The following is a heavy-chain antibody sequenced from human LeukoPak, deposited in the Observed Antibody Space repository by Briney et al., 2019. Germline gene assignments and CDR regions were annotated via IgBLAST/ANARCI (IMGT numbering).Heavy chain of an antibody. J-gene: IGHJ4*02. Sequence: SETLSLTCTVSGGSISSYYWSWIRQPPGKGLEWIGYIYYSGSTNYNPSLKSRVTLSVDTSKNQFSLKLSSVTAADTAVYYCARGRLFSSSWDYFDYWGQGTLVTVSS. CDR1: GGSISSYY. CDR3: ARGRLFSSSWDYFDY. CDR2: IYYSGST. V-gene: IGHV4-59*01. D-gene: IGHD6-13*01.